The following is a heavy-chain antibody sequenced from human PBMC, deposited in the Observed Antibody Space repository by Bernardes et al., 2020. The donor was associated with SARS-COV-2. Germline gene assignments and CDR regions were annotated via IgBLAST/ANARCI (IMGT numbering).Heavy chain of an antibody. D-gene: IGHD1-26*01. Sequence: ASVKVSCKTSGYTFITHDINWVRHATGQGLEWMGWMNPHNDNTGYAQKFHGRVTMTKDTSISTAYMELNSLTSEDTAVYYCARGPLSTELTPGRLDYWGEGTLVTVSS. CDR2: MNPHNDNT. CDR3: ARGPLSTELTPGRLDY. J-gene: IGHJ4*02. CDR1: GYTFITHD. V-gene: IGHV1-8*01.